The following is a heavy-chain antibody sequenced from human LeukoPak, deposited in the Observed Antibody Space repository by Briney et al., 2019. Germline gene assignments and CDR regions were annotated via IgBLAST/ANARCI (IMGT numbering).Heavy chain of an antibody. V-gene: IGHV3-21*01. CDR3: ARDGTRAFDI. CDR1: GFTFSTYS. CDR2: ISSSSSYM. D-gene: IGHD2-2*01. Sequence: GGPLRLSCAASGFTFSTYSMNWVRQAPGKGLEWVSSISSSSSYMYYADSVKGRFTISRDNAKNSLYLQMNSLRAEDTAVYYCARDGTRAFDIWGQGTMVTVSS. J-gene: IGHJ3*02.